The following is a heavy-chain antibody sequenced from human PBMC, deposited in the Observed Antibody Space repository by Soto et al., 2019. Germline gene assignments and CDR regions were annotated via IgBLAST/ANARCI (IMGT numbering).Heavy chain of an antibody. D-gene: IGHD2-15*01. CDR2: ISSSSSTI. CDR3: ARDVCSGGSCYSPFDY. CDR1: GFTFSSYS. J-gene: IGHJ4*02. Sequence: PGGSLRLSCAASGFTFSSYSMNWVRQAPGKGLEWVSYISSSSSTIYYADSVKGRFTISRDNAKNSLYLQMNSLRAEDTAVYYCARDVCSGGSCYSPFDYWGQGTLVTVPQ. V-gene: IGHV3-48*01.